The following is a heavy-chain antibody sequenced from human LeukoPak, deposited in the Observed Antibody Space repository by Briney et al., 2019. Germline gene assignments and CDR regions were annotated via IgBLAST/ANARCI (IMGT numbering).Heavy chain of an antibody. V-gene: IGHV3-23*01. D-gene: IGHD7-27*01. CDR2: IGNNGGGI. CDR3: AIDPNWGTHS. J-gene: IGHJ4*02. Sequence: GGSLRLSCAASGFTFSTYTMYWVRHPPGKRLEWVSIIGNNGGGIHYADSVRGRFTISRDNSKNALYLQMNSLRVEDTAVSYCAIDPNWGTHSWGQGVLVTVSS. CDR1: GFTFSTYT.